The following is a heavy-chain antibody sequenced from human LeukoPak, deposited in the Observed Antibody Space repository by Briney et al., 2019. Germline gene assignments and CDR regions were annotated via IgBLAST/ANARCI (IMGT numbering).Heavy chain of an antibody. CDR2: ISSDGSKK. Sequence: GGSLRLSCAASGFTFSSYVMHWVRQAPGKGLEWVAVISSDGSKKYYADSVKGRFTISRDNSKNTLYLQMNSLRVEDKAVYYCARAMVRGVIVYWGQGTLVTVSS. CDR1: GFTFSSYV. J-gene: IGHJ4*02. CDR3: ARAMVRGVIVY. V-gene: IGHV3-30-3*01. D-gene: IGHD3-10*01.